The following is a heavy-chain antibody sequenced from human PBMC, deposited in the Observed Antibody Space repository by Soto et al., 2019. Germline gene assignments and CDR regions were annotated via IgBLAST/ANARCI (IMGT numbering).Heavy chain of an antibody. CDR3: ARLKGTSYFDF. V-gene: IGHV4-30-2*01. D-gene: IGHD3-10*01. CDR2: MYHTGSA. Sequence: PSETLSLTCAVSGAANTTGGYSWSWMRQPPGNGLQWIGYMYHTGSANYNPSLKGRVTMSFDTSTNDFSLKLNSVTAADTAVYFCARLKGTSYFDFWGPGLLVTVSS. CDR1: GAANTTGGYS. J-gene: IGHJ4*02.